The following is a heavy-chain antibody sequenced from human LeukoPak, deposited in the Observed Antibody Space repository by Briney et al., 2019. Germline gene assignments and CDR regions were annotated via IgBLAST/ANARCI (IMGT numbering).Heavy chain of an antibody. CDR2: ISWNSGSI. Sequence: PGGSLRLSCAASGFTFDDYAMHWVRQAPGKGLEWVSGISWNSGSIGYADSVKGRFTISRDNAKNSLYLQMNSLRAEDTALYYCAKDHNYGAPLWLDPWGQGTLVTVSS. D-gene: IGHD4-17*01. CDR3: AKDHNYGAPLWLDP. V-gene: IGHV3-9*01. CDR1: GFTFDDYA. J-gene: IGHJ5*02.